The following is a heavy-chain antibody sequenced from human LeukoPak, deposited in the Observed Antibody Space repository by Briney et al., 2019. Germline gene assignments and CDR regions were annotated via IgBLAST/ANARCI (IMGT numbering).Heavy chain of an antibody. V-gene: IGHV1-24*01. Sequence: ASVKVSCKVSGYTLTELSMHWVRQAPGKGLEWMGGFDPEDGETIYAQKFQGRVTMTEDTSTDTAYMELSSLRSEDTAVYYCATAVTMVRDLGYWGQETLVTVSS. CDR3: ATAVTMVRDLGY. D-gene: IGHD3-10*01. CDR1: GYTLTELS. CDR2: FDPEDGET. J-gene: IGHJ4*02.